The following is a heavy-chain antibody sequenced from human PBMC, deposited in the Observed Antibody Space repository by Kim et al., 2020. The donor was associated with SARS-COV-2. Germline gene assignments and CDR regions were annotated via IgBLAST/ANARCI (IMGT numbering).Heavy chain of an antibody. CDR2: VYYSGRP. Sequence: SETLSLTCTVSGGSISGGNYYWSWIRHQPGEGLEWIGYVYYSGRPYYNLSLKSRTSISVDTSNNQFSLSLNSVTAADTAVYYCARETKSSYHYYGIDIWG. V-gene: IGHV4-31*03. D-gene: IGHD6-6*01. CDR3: ARETKSSYHYYGIDI. J-gene: IGHJ6*01. CDR1: GGSISGGNYY.